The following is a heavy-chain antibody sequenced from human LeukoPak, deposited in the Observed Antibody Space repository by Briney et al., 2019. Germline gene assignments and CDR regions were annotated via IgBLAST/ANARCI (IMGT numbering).Heavy chain of an antibody. Sequence: PSETLSLTCAVYGGSFSGYYWSWIRQPPGKGLEWIGEINHSGSTNYNPSLKSRVTISVDTSENQFSLKLSSVTAADTAVYYCARGYYGSGSYSWFNPWGQGTLVTVSS. CDR3: ARGYYGSGSYSWFNP. CDR1: GGSFSGYY. CDR2: INHSGST. V-gene: IGHV4-34*01. D-gene: IGHD3-10*01. J-gene: IGHJ5*02.